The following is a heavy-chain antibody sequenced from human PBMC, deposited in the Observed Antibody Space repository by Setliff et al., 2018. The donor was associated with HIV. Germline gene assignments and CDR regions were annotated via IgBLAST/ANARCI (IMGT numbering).Heavy chain of an antibody. D-gene: IGHD6-6*01. Sequence: SETLSLTCAVYGGSFNGYYWSWIRQPPGKGLEWIGEINQSRSTNYNPSLKSRVTISVDTSKNQFSLKLSSVTAADTAVYYCVRGRNRVAARPGGPFDYWGQGTLVTVSS. CDR3: VRGRNRVAARPGGPFDY. CDR1: GGSFNGYY. CDR2: INQSRST. V-gene: IGHV4-34*01. J-gene: IGHJ4*02.